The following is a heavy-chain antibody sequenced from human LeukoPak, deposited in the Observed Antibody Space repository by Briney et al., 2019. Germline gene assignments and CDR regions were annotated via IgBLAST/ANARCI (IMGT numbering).Heavy chain of an antibody. V-gene: IGHV1-8*01. D-gene: IGHD6-13*01. J-gene: IGHJ4*02. CDR1: GYTFTSYD. Sequence: ASVKVSCKASGYTFTSYDINWVRQATGQGLEWMGWMNPNSGNTGYAQKFQGRVTMTRNTSISTAYMELSSLRSEDTAVYYCARGLVAAAGTSNWGQGTLVTVSS. CDR3: ARGLVAAAGTSN. CDR2: MNPNSGNT.